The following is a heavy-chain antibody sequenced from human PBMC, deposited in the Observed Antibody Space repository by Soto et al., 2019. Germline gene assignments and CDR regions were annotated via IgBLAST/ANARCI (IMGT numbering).Heavy chain of an antibody. Sequence: PSGTWYPPGAVDDGTFSSYYWSGIRQPPGKGLEWIGEINHSGSTNYNPSLKSRVTISVDTSKNQFSLKLSSVTAADTAVYYCARGGRLVGYSYGYRPNFDYWGQGTLVTVSS. CDR1: DGTFSSYY. J-gene: IGHJ4*02. CDR3: ARGGRLVGYSYGYRPNFDY. V-gene: IGHV4-34*01. CDR2: INHSGST. D-gene: IGHD5-18*01.